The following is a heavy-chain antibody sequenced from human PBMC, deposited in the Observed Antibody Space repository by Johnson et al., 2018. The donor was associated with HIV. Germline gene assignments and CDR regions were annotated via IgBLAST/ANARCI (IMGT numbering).Heavy chain of an antibody. CDR3: ARAYTYGAFDL. V-gene: IGHV3-30*03. CDR1: GFTFTNYG. J-gene: IGHJ3*01. CDR2: ISHDGRNE. D-gene: IGHD3-16*01. Sequence: QMLLVESGGGVVQPGRSLRLSCAASGFTFTNYGMHWVRQAPGKGLEWVAVISHDGRNEYYTESVGGLFTISRDNSKNTLHLQMNSLRAEDTAVYFCARAYTYGAFDLWGQGTLVTVSS.